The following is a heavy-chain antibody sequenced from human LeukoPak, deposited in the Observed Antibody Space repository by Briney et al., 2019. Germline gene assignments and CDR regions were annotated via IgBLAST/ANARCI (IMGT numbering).Heavy chain of an antibody. J-gene: IGHJ6*03. D-gene: IGHD3-22*01. CDR1: GYTFTAYY. Sequence: GASVKVSCKAPGYTFTAYYVNWVRQAPGQGLEWMAWINPNSDDTNYAQKFQGRVTMTRDTSITTAYLELSSLRSDDTAVYYCARRASQWGRTGYCYYMDVWGKGTTVTVSS. V-gene: IGHV1-2*02. CDR3: ARRASQWGRTGYCYYMDV. CDR2: INPNSDDT.